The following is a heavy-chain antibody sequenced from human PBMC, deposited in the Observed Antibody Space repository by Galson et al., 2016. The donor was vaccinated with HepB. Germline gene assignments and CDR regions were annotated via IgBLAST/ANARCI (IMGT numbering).Heavy chain of an antibody. D-gene: IGHD4/OR15-4a*01. V-gene: IGHV4-61*02. Sequence: TLSLTCTVSGGSISSGNYYWSWIRQPAGKRLEWIGRVHTTGNTDYNSSLKSRLAIPLDTSKNQFSLKVTSVTASATAVYYCVKEAYTYGALHDYFEYWGQGTLVTVSS. CDR1: GGSISSGNYY. CDR3: VKEAYTYGALHDYFEY. J-gene: IGHJ4*02. CDR2: VHTTGNT.